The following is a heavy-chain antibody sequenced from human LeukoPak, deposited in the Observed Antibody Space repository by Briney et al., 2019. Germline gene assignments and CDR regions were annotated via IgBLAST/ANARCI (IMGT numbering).Heavy chain of an antibody. V-gene: IGHV4-61*02. D-gene: IGHD3-22*01. J-gene: IGHJ4*02. Sequence: SETLSLTCTVSGGSISSGSYYWSWIRQPAGKGLEWIGRIYTSGSTNYNPSLKSRVTISVDTSKNQFSLKLSSVTAADTAVYYCARIGPYYDSSGYYNWGQGTLVTVSS. CDR1: GGSISSGSYY. CDR3: ARIGPYYDSSGYYN. CDR2: IYTSGST.